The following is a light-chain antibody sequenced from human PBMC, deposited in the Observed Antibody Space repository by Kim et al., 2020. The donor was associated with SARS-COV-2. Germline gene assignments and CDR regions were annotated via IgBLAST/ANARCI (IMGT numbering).Light chain of an antibody. CDR2: EVS. V-gene: IGLV2-14*01. J-gene: IGLJ1*01. Sequence: QSITISCTGTSSDVGGYKYVSWYQQHPGKAPKLVIYEVSNRPSGVSNRFSDSKSGNTASLTISGLQAEDEADYYCSSYIRGSTNYVFGTGTKVTV. CDR3: SSYIRGSTNYV. CDR1: SSDVGGYKY.